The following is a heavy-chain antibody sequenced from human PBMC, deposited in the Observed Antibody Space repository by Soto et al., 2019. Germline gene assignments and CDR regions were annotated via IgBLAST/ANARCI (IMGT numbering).Heavy chain of an antibody. CDR1: GYSFSTYD. Sequence: QLQLVQSGAAVREPGASVQLSCKASGYSFSTYDISWLQQAPGKGLEWMGVINPNNGNRNFVWKSLDRVIMTADTSSNTAYMELESLRYDDTAIYYCATSYGSGFDPWGQGTLVTVSS. CDR2: INPNNGNR. D-gene: IGHD3-10*01. J-gene: IGHJ5*02. CDR3: ATSYGSGFDP. V-gene: IGHV1-18*04.